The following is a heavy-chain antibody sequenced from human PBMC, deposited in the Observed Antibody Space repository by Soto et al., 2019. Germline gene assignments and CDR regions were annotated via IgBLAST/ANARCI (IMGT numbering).Heavy chain of an antibody. V-gene: IGHV2-5*02. CDR3: AHCRGGVASF. CDR2: VYWDDDK. CDR1: GFSLSTRDVG. D-gene: IGHD2-2*01. J-gene: IGHJ4*02. Sequence: QITLNESGPTLVKPTQTLTLTCTFSGFSLSTRDVGVGWIRQPPGEALEWLGVVYWDDDKTYSPSLKSRLTITKDTTKNQVVLRMTKMDPVETATYYGAHCRGGVASFWGQGTLVTVSS.